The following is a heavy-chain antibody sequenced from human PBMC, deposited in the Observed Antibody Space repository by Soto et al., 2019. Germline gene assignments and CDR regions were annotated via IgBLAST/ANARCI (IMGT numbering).Heavy chain of an antibody. CDR1: GGSISSGGYC. CDR2: IYDSGST. CDR3: ARGALRWSTSWDFDY. J-gene: IGHJ4*02. D-gene: IGHD4-17*01. V-gene: IGHV4-30-2*01. Sequence: SETLSLTCAVSGGSISSGGYCWSWIRQPPGKGLEWIGYIYDSGSTYYNPSLKSRVTISVDRSKNQFSLKLSSVTAADTAVYYCARGALRWSTSWDFDYWGQGTLVTVSS.